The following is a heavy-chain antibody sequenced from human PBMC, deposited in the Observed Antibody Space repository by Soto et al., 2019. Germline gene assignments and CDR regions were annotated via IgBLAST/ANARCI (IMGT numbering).Heavy chain of an antibody. D-gene: IGHD3-9*01. J-gene: IGHJ4*02. CDR2: INHSGST. Sequence: SETLSLTCAVYGGSFSGYYWSWIRQPPGKGLEWIGEINHSGSTNYNPSLKSRVTISVDTSKNQFSLKLSSVTAADTAVYYCARGGDILTGYYRLGIFDYWGQGTLVTVSS. CDR3: ARGGDILTGYYRLGIFDY. V-gene: IGHV4-34*01. CDR1: GGSFSGYY.